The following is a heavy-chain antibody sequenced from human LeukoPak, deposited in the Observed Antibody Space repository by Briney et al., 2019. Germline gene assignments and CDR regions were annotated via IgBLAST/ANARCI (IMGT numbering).Heavy chain of an antibody. D-gene: IGHD6-13*01. V-gene: IGHV4-59*01. CDR3: ARVTGYVMEDYFDY. CDR1: GGSISSYY. Sequence: PSETLSLTCSVSGGSISSYYWNWIRQPPGKGLEWIGSISYSGSTNYNPSLKSRVTISVDTSKNQFPLRLSSVTAADTAVYYCARVTGYVMEDYFDYWGQGTLVTVSS. CDR2: ISYSGST. J-gene: IGHJ4*02.